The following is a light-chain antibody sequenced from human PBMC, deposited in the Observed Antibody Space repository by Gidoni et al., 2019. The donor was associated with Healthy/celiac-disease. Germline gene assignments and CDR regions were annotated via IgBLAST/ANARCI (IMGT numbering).Light chain of an antibody. CDR3: NSRDISGNHVV. J-gene: IGLJ2*01. CDR1: SLRGYY. Sequence: SSERTKDPAVSVDLGQTVRITCQGDSLRGYYASWYQQKPGQAPVPVIYGKNNRPSRIPDRVSGSSSGNSASLSTTVAQAEDEADYYCNSRDISGNHVVFGGGSKLTV. V-gene: IGLV3-19*01. CDR2: GKN.